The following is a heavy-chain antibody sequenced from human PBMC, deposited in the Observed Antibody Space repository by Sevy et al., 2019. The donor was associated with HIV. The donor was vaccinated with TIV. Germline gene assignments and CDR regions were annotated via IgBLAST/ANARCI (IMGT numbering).Heavy chain of an antibody. Sequence: GGSLRVSCAASGFTCSSYEMNWVRQAPGKGLEWVSYISSSGSTIYYADSVKGRFTISRDNAKNPLYLQMNSLRAEDTPVYYCARDGANLAPGPLWGQRTLVTVSS. V-gene: IGHV3-48*03. CDR2: ISSSGSTI. CDR1: GFTCSSYE. D-gene: IGHD2-2*01. CDR3: ARDGANLAPGPL. J-gene: IGHJ4*02.